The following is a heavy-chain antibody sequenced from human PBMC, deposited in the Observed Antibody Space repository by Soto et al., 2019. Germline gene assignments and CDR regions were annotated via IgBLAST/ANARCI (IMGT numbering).Heavy chain of an antibody. Sequence: LSLTCSVSGGSINSGNYYWSWIRQHPGKGLEWIGYISYSGSAHYNPSLRSRVFISVDTSRNQFSLKLSSVTAADTAVYYGARRRCTTTTCFDPWGQGTLVTVSS. D-gene: IGHD2-2*01. CDR3: ARRRCTTTTCFDP. CDR2: ISYSGSA. V-gene: IGHV4-31*03. J-gene: IGHJ5*02. CDR1: GGSINSGNYY.